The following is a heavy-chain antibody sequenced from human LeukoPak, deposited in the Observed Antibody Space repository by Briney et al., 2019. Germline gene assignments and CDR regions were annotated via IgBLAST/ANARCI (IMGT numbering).Heavy chain of an antibody. J-gene: IGHJ4*02. V-gene: IGHV3-7*01. CDR2: IKQDESEK. CDR3: ARDPGIPAAGTVDYFDY. Sequence: GGSLRLSCTASGFTFSSYWMSWVRQAPGKGLEWVANIKQDESEKFYVDSVKGRFTISRDNAKNSLYLQMNSLRAEDTAVYYCARDPGIPAAGTVDYFDYWGQGTLVTVSS. D-gene: IGHD6-13*01. CDR1: GFTFSSYW.